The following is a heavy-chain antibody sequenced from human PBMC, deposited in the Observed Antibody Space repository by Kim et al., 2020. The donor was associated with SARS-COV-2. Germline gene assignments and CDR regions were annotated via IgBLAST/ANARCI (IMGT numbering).Heavy chain of an antibody. CDR1: GGSISSYY. Sequence: SETLSLTCTVSGGSISSYYWSWIRQPPGKGLEWIGYIYYSGSTNYNPSLKSRVTISVDTSKNQFSLKLSSVTAADTAVYYCARGKTHYDILTGYKPSGYFDYWGQGTLVTVSS. CDR2: IYYSGST. J-gene: IGHJ4*02. V-gene: IGHV4-59*08. CDR3: ARGKTHYDILTGYKPSGYFDY. D-gene: IGHD3-9*01.